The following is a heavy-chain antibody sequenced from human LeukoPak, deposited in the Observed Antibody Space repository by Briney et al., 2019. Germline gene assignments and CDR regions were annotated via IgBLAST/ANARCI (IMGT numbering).Heavy chain of an antibody. CDR2: IIPILGIA. Sequence: ASVKVSCKASGGTFSSYAISWVRQAPGQGLEWMGRIIPILGIANYAQKFQGRVTITADKSTSTAYMELSSLRSEDTAVYYCARGAADYYDSSGYYYLGYWGQGTLVTVSS. CDR3: ARGAADYYDSSGYYYLGY. D-gene: IGHD3-22*01. CDR1: GGTFSSYA. V-gene: IGHV1-69*04. J-gene: IGHJ4*02.